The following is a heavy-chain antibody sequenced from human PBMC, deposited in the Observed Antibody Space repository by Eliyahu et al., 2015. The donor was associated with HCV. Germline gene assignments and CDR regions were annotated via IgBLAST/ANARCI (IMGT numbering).Heavy chain of an antibody. Sequence: EVQLVESGGGLVQPGGSLKLSCAASGFTFSSYWMSWVRQAPGKGLEWGGNIKQDGSEKYYVDSVKGRFTISRDNAKNSLYLQMNSLRAEDTAVYYCARAGIAARRALCFDYWGQGTLVTVSS. CDR2: IKQDGSEK. CDR1: GFTFSSYW. V-gene: IGHV3-7*04. J-gene: IGHJ4*02. D-gene: IGHD6-6*01. CDR3: ARAGIAARRALCFDY.